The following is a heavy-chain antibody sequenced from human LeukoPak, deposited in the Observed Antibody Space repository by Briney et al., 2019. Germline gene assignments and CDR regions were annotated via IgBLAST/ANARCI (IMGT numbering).Heavy chain of an antibody. J-gene: IGHJ4*02. CDR1: GFPFSSYG. Sequence: GGSLRLSCAASGFPFSSYGMHWVRQAPGKGLEWVAFMRYDGSNKYYADSVKGRFTISRDNSKNTLYLQMNSLRAEDTAVYYCAKDPYYYDSSGYSDYWGQGTLVTVSS. D-gene: IGHD3-22*01. V-gene: IGHV3-30*02. CDR2: MRYDGSNK. CDR3: AKDPYYYDSSGYSDY.